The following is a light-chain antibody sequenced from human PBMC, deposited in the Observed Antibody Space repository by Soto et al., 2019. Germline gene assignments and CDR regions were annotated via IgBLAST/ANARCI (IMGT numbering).Light chain of an antibody. CDR2: EVS. J-gene: IGLJ2*01. Sequence: QSALTQPASVSGSPGQSITISCTGTSSDVGAYNYVSWYQQHPGKAPKLMIFEVSDRPSGVSNRFSGSKSGNTASLTISGLQAKYEADNYCSSYTSSNTLVFGGGTKLTVL. CDR3: SSYTSSNTLV. V-gene: IGLV2-14*01. CDR1: SSDVGAYNY.